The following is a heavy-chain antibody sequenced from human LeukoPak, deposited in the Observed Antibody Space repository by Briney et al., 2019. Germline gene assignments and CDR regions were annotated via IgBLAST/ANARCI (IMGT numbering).Heavy chain of an antibody. CDR1: GFTFSDYY. CDR2: ISSSSSYT. D-gene: IGHD1-26*01. V-gene: IGHV3-11*05. Sequence: PGGSLRLSCAASGFTFSDYYMSWIRQAPGKGLEWVSYISSSSSYTNYADSVKGRFTISRDNAKNSLYLQMNSLRAEDTAVYYCARDRLGATNLEHAFDIWGQGTMVTVSS. CDR3: ARDRLGATNLEHAFDI. J-gene: IGHJ3*02.